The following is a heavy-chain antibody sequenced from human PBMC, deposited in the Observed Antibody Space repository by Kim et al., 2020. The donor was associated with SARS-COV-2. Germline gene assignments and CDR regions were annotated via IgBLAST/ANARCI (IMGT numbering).Heavy chain of an antibody. Sequence: GGSLRLSCAASGFTVSSNYMSWVRQAPGKGLEWVSVIYSGGSTYYADSVKGRFTISRDNSKNTLYLQMNSLRAEDTAVYYCARGPPGMITFGGVIVRSSSGYLDYWGQGTLVTVSS. J-gene: IGHJ4*02. V-gene: IGHV3-53*01. CDR3: ARGPPGMITFGGVIVRSSSGYLDY. D-gene: IGHD3-16*02. CDR2: IYSGGST. CDR1: GFTVSSNY.